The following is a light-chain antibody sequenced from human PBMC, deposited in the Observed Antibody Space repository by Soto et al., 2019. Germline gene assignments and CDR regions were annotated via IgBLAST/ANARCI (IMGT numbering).Light chain of an antibody. CDR3: QQLNSYPS. Sequence: IQLTQSPSSLSASVGDRVTITCRASQGISSYLAWYQQKPEKAPKLLIYAASTLQSGVPSRFSGSGSGTDFTLTISSLQPEDFATYYCQQLNSYPSFGGGTKVDI. V-gene: IGKV1-9*01. CDR2: AAS. CDR1: QGISSY. J-gene: IGKJ4*01.